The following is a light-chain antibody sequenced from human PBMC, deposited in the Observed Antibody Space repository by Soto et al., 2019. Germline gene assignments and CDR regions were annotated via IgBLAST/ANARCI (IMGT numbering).Light chain of an antibody. CDR3: QQYESYPMT. Sequence: DSQMTQYPSTLSASIGDRVTITCRAGQSISSWLAWYQQKPGKAPKLMISKASTLQSGVPPRFSGSGSGTEVALTISSPQPDDFATYYCQQYESYPMTFGGGTKVEIK. CDR1: QSISSW. CDR2: KAS. J-gene: IGKJ4*01. V-gene: IGKV1-5*03.